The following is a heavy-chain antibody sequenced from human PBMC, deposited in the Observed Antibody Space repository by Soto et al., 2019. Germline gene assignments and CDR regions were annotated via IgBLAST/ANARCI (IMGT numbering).Heavy chain of an antibody. V-gene: IGHV4-34*01. Sequence: QVQIQQLGAGLVKPSETLSLTCAVSGGSFSYYFWTWIRQPPGKGLEWIGEINHSGSTNYNPSLTRKVSTSAETAYSQFSLKLTSATTANTAVYYCARGGGSGWYLDQWVRETLVPASS. CDR1: GGSFSYYF. J-gene: IGHJ2*01. D-gene: IGHD2-15*01. CDR3: ARGGGSGWYLDQ. CDR2: INHSGST.